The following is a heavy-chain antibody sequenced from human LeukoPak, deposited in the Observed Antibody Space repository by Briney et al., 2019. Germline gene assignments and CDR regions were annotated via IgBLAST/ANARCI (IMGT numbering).Heavy chain of an antibody. V-gene: IGHV2-70*04. CDR2: IDWDDDK. D-gene: IGHD3-10*01. CDR3: ARIVGELLIFDY. J-gene: IGHJ4*02. CDR1: GFSLSTSGMR. Sequence: SGPALVKPTQTLTLTCIFSGFSLSTSGMRVSWIRQPPGKALEWLARIDWDDDKFYSTSLKTRLTISKDTSKNQVVLTMTNMDPVDTATYYCARIVGELLIFDYWDQGTLVTVSS.